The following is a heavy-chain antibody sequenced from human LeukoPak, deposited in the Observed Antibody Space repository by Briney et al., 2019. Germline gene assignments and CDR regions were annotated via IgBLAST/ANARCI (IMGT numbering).Heavy chain of an antibody. D-gene: IGHD2-15*01. CDR3: ARGSRVIDY. CDR1: GFTFSSYE. V-gene: IGHV3-21*04. J-gene: IGHJ4*02. Sequence: PGGSLRLSCAASGFTFSSYEVNWVRQAPGKGLEWVSFISRSSSYTVSADSVKGRFTISRDDGQNSLYLQMNSLRAEDTAVYYCARGSRVIDYWGQGTLVTVSS. CDR2: ISRSSSYT.